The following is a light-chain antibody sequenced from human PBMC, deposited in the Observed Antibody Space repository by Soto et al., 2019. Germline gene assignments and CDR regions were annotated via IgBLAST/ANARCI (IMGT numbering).Light chain of an antibody. Sequence: VVMTQSPLSLPVTLGQPASISCRSSQSLVYSDGNTYLNWFQQRPGQSPRRIFYKVSNRDSGVPDRFIGSGSGTDFTLNISRVAAEDVGVYYCMQGTYWPITFGQGTRLEIK. J-gene: IGKJ5*01. CDR3: MQGTYWPIT. CDR1: QSLVYSDGNTY. CDR2: KVS. V-gene: IGKV2-30*01.